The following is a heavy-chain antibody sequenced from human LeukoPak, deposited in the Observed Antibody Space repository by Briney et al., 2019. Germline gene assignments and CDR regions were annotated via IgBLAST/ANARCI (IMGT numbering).Heavy chain of an antibody. J-gene: IGHJ4*02. CDR1: GYTLTELS. CDR2: SNPSSGGA. V-gene: IGHV1-2*02. CDR3: ARAGGYGDYSFEN. D-gene: IGHD4-17*01. Sequence: GASVKVSCKVSGYTLTELSMHWVRQAPGQGLEWVGWSNPSSGGAGYAQKFQGRVTMTRDTSISTVYMELSRLRSDDAAVYYCARAGGYGDYSFENWGQGTLVTVSP.